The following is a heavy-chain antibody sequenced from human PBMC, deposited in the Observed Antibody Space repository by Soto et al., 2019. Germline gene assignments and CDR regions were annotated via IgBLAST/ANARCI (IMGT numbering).Heavy chain of an antibody. Sequence: ASVKVSCKASGYTFTSYGISWVRQAPGQGLEWMGWISAYNGNTNYAQKLQGRVTMTTDTSTSTAYMELRSLRSDDTAVYYCARIPPNTIFGVVIERKNWFDPWGQGTLVTVSS. V-gene: IGHV1-18*01. J-gene: IGHJ5*02. D-gene: IGHD3-3*01. CDR2: ISAYNGNT. CDR1: GYTFTSYG. CDR3: ARIPPNTIFGVVIERKNWFDP.